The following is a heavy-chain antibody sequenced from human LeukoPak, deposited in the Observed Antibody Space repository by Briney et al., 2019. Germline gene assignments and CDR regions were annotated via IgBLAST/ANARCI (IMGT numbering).Heavy chain of an antibody. D-gene: IGHD3-9*01. CDR1: GFTFSSYA. V-gene: IGHV3-23*01. J-gene: IGHJ4*02. CDR3: AKDHMYYDILTGWIDY. CDR2: ISGSGGST. Sequence: GGSLRLSCAASGFTFSSYAMSWVRQAPGKGLEWVSAISGSGGSTYYADSVKGRFTISRDNSKNTLYLQMNSLRAEDTAVYYCAKDHMYYDILTGWIDYWGQGTLVTVSS.